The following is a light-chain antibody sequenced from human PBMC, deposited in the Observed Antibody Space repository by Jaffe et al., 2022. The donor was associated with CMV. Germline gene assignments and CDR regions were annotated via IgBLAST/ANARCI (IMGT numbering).Light chain of an antibody. CDR1: SSDVGYYNY. V-gene: IGLV2-8*01. Sequence: SALTQPPSASGSPGQSVTISCTGTSSDVGYYNYVSWYQHHPGKAPKLIIYEVSERPSGVPDRFSGSKSGNTASLTVSGLQAEDEADYYCSSYAGANNPWLFGGGTKLTVL. CDR2: EVS. J-gene: IGLJ3*02. CDR3: SSYAGANNPWL.